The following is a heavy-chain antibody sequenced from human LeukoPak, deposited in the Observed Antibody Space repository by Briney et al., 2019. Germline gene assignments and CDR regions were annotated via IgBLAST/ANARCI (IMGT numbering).Heavy chain of an antibody. D-gene: IGHD3-10*01. J-gene: IGHJ4*02. V-gene: IGHV3-53*01. CDR3: ARAKPKNMVRGLIMRRESRYYFDY. CDR1: GFSLSSNY. CDR2: IYSGGIT. Sequence: PGGSLRLSCAPSGFSLSSNYMSWVRQAPGKGLEWVSVIYSGGITYYAASVKGRFTISRDNSKSTLYIQMNSLRAEDTAVYYCARAKPKNMVRGLIMRRESRYYFDYWGQGTLVTVSS.